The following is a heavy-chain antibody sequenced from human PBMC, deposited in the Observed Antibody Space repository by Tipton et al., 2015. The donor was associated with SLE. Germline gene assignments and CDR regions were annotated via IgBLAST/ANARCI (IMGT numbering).Heavy chain of an antibody. V-gene: IGHV3-53*05. CDR3: ARAVPGTPAMKSSDY. J-gene: IGHJ4*02. CDR2: LHAGGSSYYADS. Sequence: SLRLSCVASGFSVSTNYMSWVRQAPGRGLEWVSVLHAGGSSYYADSYYADSVKGRFTISRDSSKNTLFLQMNSLRTEDTAVYFCARAVPGTPAMKSSDYWGQGTLVTVSS. D-gene: IGHD1-1*01. CDR1: GFSVSTNY.